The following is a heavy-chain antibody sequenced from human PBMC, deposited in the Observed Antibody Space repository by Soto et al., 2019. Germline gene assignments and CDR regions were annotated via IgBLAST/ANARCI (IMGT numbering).Heavy chain of an antibody. J-gene: IGHJ5*02. CDR2: IWYDGSNK. CDR3: ARDWLNYYDSSGSPYNWYDP. D-gene: IGHD3-22*01. CDR1: GFTLSSYG. V-gene: IGHV3-33*01. Sequence: PGGSLRLSCAASGFTLSSYGMHWVRQAPGKGLEWVAVIWYDGSNKYYADSVKGRFTISRDNSKNTLYLQMNSLRAEDTAVYYCARDWLNYYDSSGSPYNWYDPWGQGTLVTVSS.